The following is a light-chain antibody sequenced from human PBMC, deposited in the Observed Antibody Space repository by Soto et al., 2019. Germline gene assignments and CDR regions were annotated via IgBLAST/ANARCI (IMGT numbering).Light chain of an antibody. Sequence: QSVLTQPPSVSGAPGQRVTISCTGSSSNIGAGYDVHWYQQLPGTAPKLLIYGNTNRPSGVPDRFSGSKSGTSASLAITGLQAEDEADYYCQSHDTSLSGYVFGTGTKGTVL. J-gene: IGLJ1*01. V-gene: IGLV1-40*01. CDR3: QSHDTSLSGYV. CDR1: SSNIGAGYD. CDR2: GNT.